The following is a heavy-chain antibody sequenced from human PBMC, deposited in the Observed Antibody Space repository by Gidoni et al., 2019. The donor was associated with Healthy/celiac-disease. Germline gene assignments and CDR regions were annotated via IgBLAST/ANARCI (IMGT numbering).Heavy chain of an antibody. D-gene: IGHD3-3*01. Sequence: EVQLVQSGAEVKKPGESLQISCKGSGYSFTSYWIGWVRQMPGKGLEWMGIIYPGDSDTRYSPSFQGQVTISADKSISTAYLQWSSLKASDTAMYYCARHHYDFWSGYYPSYYYMDVWGKGTTVTVSS. CDR3: ARHHYDFWSGYYPSYYYMDV. V-gene: IGHV5-51*01. CDR1: GYSFTSYW. CDR2: IYPGDSDT. J-gene: IGHJ6*03.